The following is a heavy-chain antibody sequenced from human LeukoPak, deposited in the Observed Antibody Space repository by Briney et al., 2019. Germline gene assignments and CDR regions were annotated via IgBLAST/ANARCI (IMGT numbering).Heavy chain of an antibody. V-gene: IGHV3-74*01. J-gene: IGHJ4*02. D-gene: IGHD6-13*01. CDR3: ASSWSFTN. CDR2: IKSDGSTT. Sequence: GGSLRLSCAASGFTFSTYWMHWVRRAPGKGLVWVSRIKSDGSTTSYADSVKGRFTISRDNAKNTLYLQMNSLRAEDTAVYYCASSWSFTNWGQGTLVTVSS. CDR1: GFTFSTYW.